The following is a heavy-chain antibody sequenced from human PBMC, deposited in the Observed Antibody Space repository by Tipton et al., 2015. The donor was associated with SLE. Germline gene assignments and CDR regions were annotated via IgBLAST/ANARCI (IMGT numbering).Heavy chain of an antibody. J-gene: IGHJ4*02. V-gene: IGHV4-59*08. CDR3: ARLGSTTYLTLDGFYFDY. CDR1: GGSISSYY. Sequence: LRLSCTVSGGSISSYYWSWIRQPPGKGLEWIGYIHHSGSTNYSPSLRSRVTISVDTSKNRLSLKVNSVTAADTAVYFCARLGSTTYLTLDGFYFDYWGQGTRVTVSS. D-gene: IGHD2/OR15-2a*01. CDR2: IHHSGST.